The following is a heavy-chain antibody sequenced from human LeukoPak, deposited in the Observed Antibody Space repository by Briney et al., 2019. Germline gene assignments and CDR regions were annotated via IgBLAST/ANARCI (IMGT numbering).Heavy chain of an antibody. D-gene: IGHD6-13*01. CDR1: GFTFSSYE. CDR2: ISGGSIYI. Sequence: PGGSLRLSCAASGFTFSSYEMNWVRQAPGKGLEWVSSISGGSIYIYYADSVKGRFTISRDNGKNSLYLQMNSLRAEDTAVYYCASDKTAQLDNYYYYMDVWGKGTTVTISS. V-gene: IGHV3-21*06. CDR3: ASDKTAQLDNYYYYMDV. J-gene: IGHJ6*03.